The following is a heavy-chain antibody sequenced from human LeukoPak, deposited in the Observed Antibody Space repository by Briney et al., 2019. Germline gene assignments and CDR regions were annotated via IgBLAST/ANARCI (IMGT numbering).Heavy chain of an antibody. CDR2: ISGSGDT. D-gene: IGHD2-2*01. V-gene: IGHV3-23*01. Sequence: GGSLRLSCAASGFTFRNYAMSWVRQAPGKGLEWVSLISGSGDTYYADSVKGRFTISRDNSKNTLYLQMNSLRAEDTAVYYCATAHQFSFQDGRQGTLVTVSS. CDR1: GFTFRNYA. CDR3: ATAHQFSFQD. J-gene: IGHJ1*01.